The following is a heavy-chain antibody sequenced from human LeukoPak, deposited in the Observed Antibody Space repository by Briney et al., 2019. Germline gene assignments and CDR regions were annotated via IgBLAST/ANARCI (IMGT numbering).Heavy chain of an antibody. J-gene: IGHJ4*02. Sequence: GGSLRLSCAASGFTFSSYSMNWVRQAPGKGREWVSSISSSSSYIYYADSVKGRFTTSRDNAKNSLYLQMNSLRAEDTAVYYCARRRDGYNYPFDYWGQGTLVTVSS. D-gene: IGHD5-24*01. V-gene: IGHV3-21*01. CDR1: GFTFSSYS. CDR3: ARRRDGYNYPFDY. CDR2: ISSSSSYI.